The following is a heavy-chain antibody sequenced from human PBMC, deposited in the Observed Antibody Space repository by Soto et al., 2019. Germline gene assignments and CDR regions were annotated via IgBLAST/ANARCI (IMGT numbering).Heavy chain of an antibody. CDR1: GGSFSGYY. Sequence: KASETLSLTCAVYGGSFSGYYWSWIRQPPGKGLEWIGEINSGGSTNYNPSLKSRVAISIDTSRNQFSLKLTSVTAADTAVYYCERDASTYETNWFDTWGQGTLVTVSS. J-gene: IGHJ5*02. CDR2: INSGGST. V-gene: IGHV4-34*01. D-gene: IGHD2-21*01. CDR3: ERDASTYETNWFDT.